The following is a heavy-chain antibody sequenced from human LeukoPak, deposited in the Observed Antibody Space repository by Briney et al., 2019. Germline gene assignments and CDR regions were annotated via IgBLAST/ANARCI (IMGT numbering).Heavy chain of an antibody. CDR1: GFTVSSIY. CDR3: ARSWLQLWTPFDY. D-gene: IGHD5-24*01. V-gene: IGHV3-66*01. Sequence: GSLRLSCAASGFTVSSIYMSWVRQAPGKGLEWVSAIYSDGSSYYADSVRGRFTISRDNSKNTVYLQMNSLRAEDTAVYFCARSWLQLWTPFDYWGQGALVTVSS. J-gene: IGHJ4*02. CDR2: IYSDGSS.